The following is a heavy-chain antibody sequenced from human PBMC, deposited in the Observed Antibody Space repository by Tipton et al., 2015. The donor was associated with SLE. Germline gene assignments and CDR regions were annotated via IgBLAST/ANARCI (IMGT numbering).Heavy chain of an antibody. Sequence: GSLRLSCAASGFIFSTYAMSWVRQAPGKGLEWVSVIYSGGSTYYADSVKGRFTISRDNSKNTLYLQMNSLRAEDTAVYYCAKRKWDSSSSCHPFDYWGQGTLVTVSS. CDR3: AKRKWDSSSSCHPFDY. J-gene: IGHJ4*02. CDR2: IYSGGST. D-gene: IGHD6-13*01. CDR1: GFIFSTYA. V-gene: IGHV3-23*03.